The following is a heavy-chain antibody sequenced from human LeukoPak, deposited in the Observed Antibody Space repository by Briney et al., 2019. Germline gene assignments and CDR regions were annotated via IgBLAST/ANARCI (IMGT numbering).Heavy chain of an antibody. CDR3: ARVRDGYNDAYHI. CDR1: GYTFTNYY. J-gene: IGHJ3*02. Sequence: ASVKVSCKASGYTFTNYYMHWVRQAPGQGLEWMGLINPGGGNTNYAQNFQGRVTTTRDTSTSTVYMELSSLRSEDTAIYYCARVRDGYNDAYHIWGQGTVVTVPS. D-gene: IGHD5-24*01. V-gene: IGHV1-46*01. CDR2: INPGGGNT.